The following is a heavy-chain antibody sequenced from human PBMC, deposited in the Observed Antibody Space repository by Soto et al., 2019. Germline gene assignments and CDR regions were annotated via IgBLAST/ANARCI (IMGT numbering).Heavy chain of an antibody. CDR3: ARTTVTTRYYFDY. Sequence: QLQLQESGPGLVKPSETLSLTCTVSGGSISSSSYYWGWIRQPPGKGLEWIGSIYYSGSTYYNPSIKSRVTLSVDPSKNQFSLKLSSVTAADTAVYYCARTTVTTRYYFDYWGQGTLVTVSS. J-gene: IGHJ4*02. V-gene: IGHV4-39*01. CDR1: GGSISSSSYY. D-gene: IGHD4-4*01. CDR2: IYYSGST.